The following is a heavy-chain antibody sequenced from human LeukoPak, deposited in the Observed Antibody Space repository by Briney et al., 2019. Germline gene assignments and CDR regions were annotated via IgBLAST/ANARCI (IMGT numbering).Heavy chain of an antibody. Sequence: KPSETLPLTCTVSGGSISSNYWNWIRQPPGKGLEWIAYIYYSGSTNHNPSLKSRVTISVDTSKNQFSLKLSSVTAADTAVYYCARDLSSSSSMDVWGKGTTVTVSS. CDR1: GGSISSNY. V-gene: IGHV4-59*01. D-gene: IGHD6-6*01. CDR2: IYYSGST. CDR3: ARDLSSSSSMDV. J-gene: IGHJ6*04.